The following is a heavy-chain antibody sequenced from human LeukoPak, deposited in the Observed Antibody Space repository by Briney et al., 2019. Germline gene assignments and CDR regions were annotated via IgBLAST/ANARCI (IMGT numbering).Heavy chain of an antibody. V-gene: IGHV3-43*02. CDR3: SKGPYNWNYRIGYYFDS. D-gene: IGHD1-7*01. CDR1: GFTFDDYA. J-gene: IGHJ4*02. CDR2: ISGDGGPT. Sequence: GGSLRLSCAASGFTFDDYAMHWVRQAPGKGLEWVSLISGDGGPTYYADSVKGRFTISRDNSKKSLYLQMNSLRTEDTAFYDCSKGPYNWNYRIGYYFDSWGQGTLVTVSS.